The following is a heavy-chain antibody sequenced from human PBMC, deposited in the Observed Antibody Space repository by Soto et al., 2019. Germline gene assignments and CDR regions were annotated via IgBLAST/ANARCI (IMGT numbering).Heavy chain of an antibody. CDR3: ARAALGYGDYGLDLDI. D-gene: IGHD4-17*01. CDR1: GYTFTGYY. CDR2: INPISGGT. V-gene: IGHV1-2*04. J-gene: IGHJ3*02. Sequence: QVQLVQSGVEVKKPGASVKVSCKASGYTFTGYYMHWVRQAPGQGLEWMGWINPISGGTNYAQKCQGWVTLTRDTSISTAYMELSSLTSDDTAIYYCARAALGYGDYGLDLDIWGQGTMVTVSS.